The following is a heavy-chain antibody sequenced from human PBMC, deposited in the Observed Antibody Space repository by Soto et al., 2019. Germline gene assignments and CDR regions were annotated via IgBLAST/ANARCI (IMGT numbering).Heavy chain of an antibody. Sequence: QITLKESGPTLVKPTQTLTLTCTFSGFSLSTSGVGVGWIRQPPGKALEWLALIYWDDDKRDSPSLRSRLTISKDTAKTQVVLTMTNMDPVDTATYYCIHSRCGGDCLTSFASHGNYGMDFW. CDR2: IYWDDDK. D-gene: IGHD2-21*02. CDR3: IHSRCGGDCLTSFASHGNYGMDF. J-gene: IGHJ6*01. CDR1: GFSLSTSGVG. V-gene: IGHV2-5*02.